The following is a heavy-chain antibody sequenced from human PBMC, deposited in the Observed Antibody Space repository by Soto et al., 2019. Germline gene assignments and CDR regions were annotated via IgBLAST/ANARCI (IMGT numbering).Heavy chain of an antibody. J-gene: IGHJ4*02. V-gene: IGHV3-23*01. Sequence: GSLRLSCAASGFTFSSYAMSWVRQAPGKGLEWVSAISGSGGSTYYADPVKGRFPISRDNSRTTLHLQMNILRAEDTAISYCSTFFFFSLGIRRSPWSFLFWGQGTLVTVSS. D-gene: IGHD1-26*01. CDR2: ISGSGGST. CDR3: STFFFFSLGIRRSPWSFLF. CDR1: GFTFSSYA.